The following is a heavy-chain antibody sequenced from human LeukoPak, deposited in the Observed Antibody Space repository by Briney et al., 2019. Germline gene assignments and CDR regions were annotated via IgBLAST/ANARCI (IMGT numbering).Heavy chain of an antibody. J-gene: IGHJ4*02. CDR1: GGSISSGGYY. Sequence: SETLSLTCTVSGGSISSGGYYWSWIRQHPGKGLEWIGYIYYSGSTYYNPSLKSRVTISVDTSKNQFSLKLSSVTAADTAVYYCARVIVRGYSYGYGPDYFDYWGQGTLVTVSS. D-gene: IGHD5-18*01. V-gene: IGHV4-30-4*08. CDR3: ARVIVRGYSYGYGPDYFDY. CDR2: IYYSGST.